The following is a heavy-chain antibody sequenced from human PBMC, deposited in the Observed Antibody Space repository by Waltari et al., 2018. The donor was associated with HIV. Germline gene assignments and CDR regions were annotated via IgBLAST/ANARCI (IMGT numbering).Heavy chain of an antibody. J-gene: IGHJ1*01. Sequence: EVQLVESGGGLVKPGGSLRLSCAVSGFTFSNAWMTWVRQAPGKGLEWVGHIESKTDGGTADYAAAVKGRFTISRDDSKNTLYLQMNSLKIEDTAVYFCATDSLMLVHFGQYWGQGTLVIVSS. CDR1: GFTFSNAW. CDR2: IESKTDGGTA. V-gene: IGHV3-15*04. CDR3: ATDSLMLVHFGQY. D-gene: IGHD3-3*02.